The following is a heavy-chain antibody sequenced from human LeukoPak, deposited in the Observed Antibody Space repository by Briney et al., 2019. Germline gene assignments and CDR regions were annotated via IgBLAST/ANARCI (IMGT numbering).Heavy chain of an antibody. CDR1: GFTFSSYA. CDR2: ISGSGGST. V-gene: IGHV3-23*01. J-gene: IGHJ4*02. D-gene: IGHD6-19*01. Sequence: GGSLRLSCAASGFTFSSYAMSWVRQAPGKGLEWVSTISGSGGSTNYADSAKGRFTISRDNSKNTLHLQMNSLRAEDTAVYHCAKDRGSGWGIDYWGPGTLVTVSS. CDR3: AKDRGSGWGIDY.